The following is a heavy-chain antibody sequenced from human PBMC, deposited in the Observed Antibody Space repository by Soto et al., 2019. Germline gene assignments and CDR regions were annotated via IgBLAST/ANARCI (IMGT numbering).Heavy chain of an antibody. Sequence: PSETLSLTCTVSGGSISSGGYYWSWIRQHPGKGLEWIGYIYYSGSTYYNPSLKSRVTISVDTSKNQFSLKLSSVTAADAAVYYCARVARHYYCGMDVWGQGTTVTVSS. J-gene: IGHJ6*02. V-gene: IGHV4-31*03. CDR1: GGSISSGGYY. CDR3: ARVARHYYCGMDV. CDR2: IYYSGST. D-gene: IGHD5-12*01.